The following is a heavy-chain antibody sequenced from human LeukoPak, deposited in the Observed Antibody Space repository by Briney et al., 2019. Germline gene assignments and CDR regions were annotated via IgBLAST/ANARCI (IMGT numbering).Heavy chain of an antibody. CDR3: AREYYDTSGYYDY. J-gene: IGHJ4*02. CDR1: GFTFSSYS. Sequence: GGSLRLSCAASGFTFSSYSMNWVRQAPGRGLEWVSSISSSSTYIYYADSVKGRFTISRDNAKNSLYLQMNSLRAEDTAVYYCAREYYDTSGYYDYWGQGTLVTVSS. V-gene: IGHV3-21*01. D-gene: IGHD3-22*01. CDR2: ISSSSTYI.